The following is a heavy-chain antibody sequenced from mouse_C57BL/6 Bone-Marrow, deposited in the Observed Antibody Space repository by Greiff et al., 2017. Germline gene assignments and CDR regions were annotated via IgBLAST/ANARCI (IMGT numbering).Heavy chain of an antibody. D-gene: IGHD2-4*01. J-gene: IGHJ3*01. Sequence: QVQLKQPGAELVKPGASVKLSCKASGYTFTSYWMHWVKQRPGQGLEWIGMIHPNSGSTNYNEKFKSKATLTVDKSSSTAYMQLSSLTSEDSAVYYCARPYDYDGFAYWGQGTLVTVSA. CDR3: ARPYDYDGFAY. CDR2: IHPNSGST. V-gene: IGHV1-64*01. CDR1: GYTFTSYW.